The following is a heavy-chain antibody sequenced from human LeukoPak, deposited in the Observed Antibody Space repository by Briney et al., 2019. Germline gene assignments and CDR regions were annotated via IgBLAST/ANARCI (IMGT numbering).Heavy chain of an antibody. J-gene: IGHJ4*02. CDR3: ARENQRYCSSTSCYQGTDYYFDY. V-gene: IGHV1-18*01. Sequence: ASVKVSCKASGYTFTSYGISWVRQAPGQGLEWMGWISAYNGNTNYAQKLQGRVTMTTDTSTSTAYMELRSLRSDDTAVYYCARENQRYCSSTSCYQGTDYYFDYWGQGTLVTVSS. CDR2: ISAYNGNT. D-gene: IGHD2-2*01. CDR1: GYTFTSYG.